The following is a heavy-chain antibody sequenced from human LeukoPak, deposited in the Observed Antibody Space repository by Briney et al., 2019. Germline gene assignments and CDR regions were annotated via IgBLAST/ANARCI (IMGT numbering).Heavy chain of an antibody. CDR3: ARDGSGFYGYYYYGMDV. D-gene: IGHD3-22*01. Sequence: PGGSLRLSCAASGFTFDDYAMHWVRQAPGKGLEWVSGISWNSGSIGYADSVKGRFTISRDNAKNSLYLQMNSLRAEDTAVYYCARDGSGFYGYYYYGMDVWGQGTTVTVSS. CDR2: ISWNSGSI. CDR1: GFTFDDYA. J-gene: IGHJ6*02. V-gene: IGHV3-9*01.